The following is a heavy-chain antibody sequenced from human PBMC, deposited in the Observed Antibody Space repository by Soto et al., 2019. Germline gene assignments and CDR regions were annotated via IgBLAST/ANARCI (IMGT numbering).Heavy chain of an antibody. J-gene: IGHJ4*02. CDR1: GFTFSSYA. Sequence: PGGSLRLSCAASGFTFSSYAMSWVRQAPGKGLEWVSAISGSGGSTYYASSVKGRFTISRDNYKNTLCVQMNSLRAEDTAVYYCAKATYYYDSSGYFPFDYWGQGTRVTVSS. CDR2: ISGSGGST. D-gene: IGHD3-22*01. CDR3: AKATYYYDSSGYFPFDY. V-gene: IGHV3-23*01.